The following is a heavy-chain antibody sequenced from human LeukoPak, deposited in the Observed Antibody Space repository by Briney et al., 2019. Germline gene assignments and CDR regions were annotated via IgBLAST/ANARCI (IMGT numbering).Heavy chain of an antibody. Sequence: GGSLRLSCAASGFTFSSYGMHWVRQAPGKGLEWVAVISYDGSNKYYADSVKGRFTISRDNSKNTLYLQMNSLRAEDTAVYYCARDSSGYYDYYYYYMDVWGKGATVTVSS. V-gene: IGHV3-30*03. CDR3: ARDSSGYYDYYYYYMDV. J-gene: IGHJ6*03. CDR2: ISYDGSNK. CDR1: GFTFSSYG. D-gene: IGHD3-22*01.